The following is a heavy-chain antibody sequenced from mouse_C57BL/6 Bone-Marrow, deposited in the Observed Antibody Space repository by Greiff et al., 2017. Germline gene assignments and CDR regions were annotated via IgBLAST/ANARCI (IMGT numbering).Heavy chain of an antibody. J-gene: IGHJ4*01. CDR2: IDPNSGGT. D-gene: IGHD1-1*01. Sequence: QVHVKQPGAELVKPGASVKLSCKASGYTFTSYWMHWVKQRPGRGLEWIGRIDPNSGGTKYNEKFKSKATLTVDKPSSTAYMQLSSLTSEDSAVYYCARGGIYYYGSRGSMDYWGQGTSVTVSS. CDR1: GYTFTSYW. V-gene: IGHV1-72*01. CDR3: ARGGIYYYGSRGSMDY.